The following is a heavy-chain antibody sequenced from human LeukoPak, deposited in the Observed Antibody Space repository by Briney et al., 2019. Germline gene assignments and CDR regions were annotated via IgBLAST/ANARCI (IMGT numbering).Heavy chain of an antibody. D-gene: IGHD1-26*01. CDR1: GFTFSSYG. CDR3: ARTIVGAFSIEFDY. J-gene: IGHJ4*02. CDR2: IWYDGSNK. V-gene: IGHV3-33*01. Sequence: GGSLRLSCAASGFTFSSYGMHWVRQAPGKGLEWVAVIWYDGSNKYYADSVKGRFTISRDNSKNTLYLQMNSLRAEDTAVYYCARTIVGAFSIEFDYWGQGTLVTVSS.